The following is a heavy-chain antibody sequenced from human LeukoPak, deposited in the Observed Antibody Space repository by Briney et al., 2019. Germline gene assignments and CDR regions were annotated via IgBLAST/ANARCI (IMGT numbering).Heavy chain of an antibody. D-gene: IGHD1-26*01. CDR3: AKSKSGSYHWDFDY. J-gene: IGHJ4*02. V-gene: IGHV3-30*02. CDR1: GFTFSSYG. Sequence: PGGSLRLSCAASGFTFSSYGMHWVRQAPGKGLEWVAFIRYDGSNKYYADSVKGRFTISRDNSKNTLYLQVNSLRAEDTAVYYCAKSKSGSYHWDFDYWGQGTLVTVSS. CDR2: IRYDGSNK.